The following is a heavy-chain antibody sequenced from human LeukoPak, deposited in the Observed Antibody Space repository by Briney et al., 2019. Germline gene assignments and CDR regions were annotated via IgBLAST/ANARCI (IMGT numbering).Heavy chain of an antibody. CDR1: GFTFSSYA. V-gene: IGHV3-30-3*02. J-gene: IGHJ6*02. CDR2: ISYDGSNK. D-gene: IGHD2-2*01. Sequence: GSLRLSCAASGFTFSSYAMHWVRQAPGKGLAWVAVISYDGSNKYYADSVKGRFTISRDNSKNTLYLQMNSLRAEDTAVYYCVKGYCSSTSCWYYYYYYGMDVWGQGTTVTVSS. CDR3: VKGYCSSTSCWYYYYYYGMDV.